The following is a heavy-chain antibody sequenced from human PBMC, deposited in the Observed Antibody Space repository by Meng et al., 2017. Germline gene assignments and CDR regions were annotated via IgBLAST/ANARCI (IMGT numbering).Heavy chain of an antibody. CDR3: ARGLAVAGTVFWFDP. V-gene: IGHV1-8*03. D-gene: IGHD6-19*01. CDR1: GSTFTSYD. Sequence: QGELVQSGAEVKKPGCLVKVSCKASGSTFTSYDINWVQQATGQGLEWMGWMNPNSGNTGYAQKFQGRVTITRNTSISTAYMELSSLRSEDTAVYYCARGLAVAGTVFWFDPWGQGTLVTVSS. CDR2: MNPNSGNT. J-gene: IGHJ5*02.